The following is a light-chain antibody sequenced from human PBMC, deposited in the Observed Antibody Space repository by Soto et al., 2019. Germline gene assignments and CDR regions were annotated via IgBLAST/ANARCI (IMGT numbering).Light chain of an antibody. V-gene: IGKV3-15*01. CDR2: GAS. CDR1: QTVRTN. J-gene: IGKJ2*01. CDR3: QQYNNWPPYT. Sequence: EIVMTQSPATLSVSPGERATLSCRASQTVRTNLAWYRQKPGQAPRLLIYGASTRATGIPARFSGSGSGTEFTLTISSLQSEDFAVYYCQQYNNWPPYTFGRGTRLEIK.